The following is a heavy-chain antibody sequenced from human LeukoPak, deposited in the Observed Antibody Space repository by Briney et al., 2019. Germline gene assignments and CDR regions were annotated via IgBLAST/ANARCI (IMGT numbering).Heavy chain of an antibody. Sequence: GGSLRLSCAASGFTFSSYGMHWVRQVPGKGLEWVAVISYDGSNKYYADSVKGRFTISRDNSKNTLYLQMNSLRAEDTAVYYCAKDQIAGYGDAFDIWGQGTMVTVSS. CDR1: GFTFSSYG. CDR2: ISYDGSNK. V-gene: IGHV3-30*18. D-gene: IGHD5-12*01. J-gene: IGHJ3*02. CDR3: AKDQIAGYGDAFDI.